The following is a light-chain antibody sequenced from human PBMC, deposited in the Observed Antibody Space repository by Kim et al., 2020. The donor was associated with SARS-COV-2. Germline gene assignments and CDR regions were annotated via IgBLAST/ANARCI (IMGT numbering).Light chain of an antibody. V-gene: IGLV2-23*02. CDR1: SSDVGTYDF. J-gene: IGLJ7*01. CDR3: CAYTGTDSPLI. Sequence: QSALTQTASVYGSPGQSITISCTGSSSDVGTYDFVSWYQQHPGRAPKLIIYEVNRWPSGVSTRFSGSKSGNRASLTISGLQAEDDADYYCCAYTGTDSPLIFGGGTQLTVL. CDR2: EVN.